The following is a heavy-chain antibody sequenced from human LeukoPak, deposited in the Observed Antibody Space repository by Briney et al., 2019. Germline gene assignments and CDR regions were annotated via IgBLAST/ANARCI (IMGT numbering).Heavy chain of an antibody. D-gene: IGHD5-18*01. CDR1: GFTFSNAW. Sequence: GGSLRLSCAAYGFTFSNAWMNWVRQAPGKGLEWVGCIKSKTDGGTTDYAAPVKGRFTISRDDSKNTLNLQMNSLKTEDTAGYYCTTDGYSYGSGFDCWGQGTLVTVSS. J-gene: IGHJ4*02. CDR3: TTDGYSYGSGFDC. V-gene: IGHV3-15*07. CDR2: IKSKTDGGTT.